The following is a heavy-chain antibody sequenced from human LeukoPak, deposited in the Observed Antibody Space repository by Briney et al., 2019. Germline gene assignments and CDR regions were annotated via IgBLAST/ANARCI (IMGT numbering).Heavy chain of an antibody. CDR2: ISGTGGST. CDR1: GFTFITYA. J-gene: IGHJ4*02. CDR3: AKDALYGSGDY. Sequence: GGSLRLSCAASGFTFITYAMTWVRQAPGKGLEWVSAISGTGGSTYYADSVRGRFTISRDNSKNTLYLQMNSLRAEDTAVYYCAKDALYGSGDYWGQGTLVTVSS. D-gene: IGHD3-3*01. V-gene: IGHV3-23*01.